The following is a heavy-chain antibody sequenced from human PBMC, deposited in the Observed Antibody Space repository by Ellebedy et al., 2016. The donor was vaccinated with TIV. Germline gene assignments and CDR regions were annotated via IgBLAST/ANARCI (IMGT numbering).Heavy chain of an antibody. J-gene: IGHJ4*02. V-gene: IGHV3-64D*09. CDR2: ISNNGGST. D-gene: IGHD2-21*01. Sequence: GESLKISCSASGLTFRNYAMHWVRQAPGKGLDYISAISNNGGSTYYADSVKGRFNISRDNSKNTLSLQMSSLTPEDTDVYYCVPRMVVAFEYWGQGTLVTVSS. CDR3: VPRMVVAFEY. CDR1: GLTFRNYA.